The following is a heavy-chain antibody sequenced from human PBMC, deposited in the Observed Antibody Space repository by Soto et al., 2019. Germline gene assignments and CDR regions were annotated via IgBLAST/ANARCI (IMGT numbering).Heavy chain of an antibody. CDR3: ANEDDYGESMVGY. CDR2: ISGSASST. J-gene: IGHJ4*02. D-gene: IGHD4-17*01. CDR1: GFTFNSYA. Sequence: GGSVRLSCAASGFTFNSYAMTWVRQAPGKGLEWVSTISGSASSTYYAGSVKGRFTISRDNSKNTHYLQMNSLRAEDTAIYYCANEDDYGESMVGYWGQGTLVTVSS. V-gene: IGHV3-23*01.